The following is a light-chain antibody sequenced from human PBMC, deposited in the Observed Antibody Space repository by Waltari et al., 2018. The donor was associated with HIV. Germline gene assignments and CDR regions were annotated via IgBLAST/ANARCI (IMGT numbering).Light chain of an antibody. CDR3: SSYAGSNNPV. CDR2: EFS. V-gene: IGLV2-8*01. CDR1: SSDVGGYNY. Sequence: QSALTQPPSASGSPGQSVTISCTGTSSDVGGYNYVSWYQQHPGKAPKPMIYEFSKRPSGVPDRFSGSKSGNTASLTVSGLQAEDEADYYCSSYAGSNNPVFGGGTKLTVL. J-gene: IGLJ2*01.